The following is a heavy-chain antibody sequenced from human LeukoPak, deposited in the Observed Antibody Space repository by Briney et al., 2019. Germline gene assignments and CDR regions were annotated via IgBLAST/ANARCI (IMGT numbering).Heavy chain of an antibody. CDR1: GDSISNSTYY. CDR3: ARHSGSGSYYNALDY. Sequence: SETLSLTCTVSGDSISNSTYYWAWVRQPPGKGLEWNRTIYYRGSTYYKPSLRSRVTISVDTSKNQFSLKLTFVTAADTAVYYCARHSGSGSYYNALDYWGQGTLVTVSS. D-gene: IGHD3-10*01. J-gene: IGHJ4*02. CDR2: IYYRGST. V-gene: IGHV4-39*01.